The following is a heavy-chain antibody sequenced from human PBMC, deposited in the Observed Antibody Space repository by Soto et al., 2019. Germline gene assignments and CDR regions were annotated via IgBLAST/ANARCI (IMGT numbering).Heavy chain of an antibody. CDR3: ARGRYGDY. D-gene: IGHD1-1*01. V-gene: IGHV1-18*01. CDR2: ISAHNGKT. CDR1: GYTFTSYG. J-gene: IGHJ4*02. Sequence: QVHLVQSGAEVKKPGASVKVSCKGSGYTFTSYGITWVRQAPGQGLEWMGWISAHNGKTDSAQKLQGRVTVTRDTSTSTAYMELRSLRSDDTAVYYCARGRYGDYWGQGALVTVSS.